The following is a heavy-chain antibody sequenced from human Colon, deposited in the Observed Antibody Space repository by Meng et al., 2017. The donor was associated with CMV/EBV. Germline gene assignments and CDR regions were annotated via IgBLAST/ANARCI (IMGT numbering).Heavy chain of an antibody. CDR1: GDSITRSSW. CDR2: IFHTGDT. D-gene: IGHD3-3*01. V-gene: IGHV4-4*01. Sequence: GSLRLSCAVSGDSITRSSWWSWVRQPPGKGLEWIGEIFHTGDTSYSPSLKSRVTMSVDKSRNEFSLKLTSVTAADTAVYFCARNGVPEGTSWPINWFDPWGQGTLVTVSS. J-gene: IGHJ5*02. CDR3: ARNGVPEGTSWPINWFDP.